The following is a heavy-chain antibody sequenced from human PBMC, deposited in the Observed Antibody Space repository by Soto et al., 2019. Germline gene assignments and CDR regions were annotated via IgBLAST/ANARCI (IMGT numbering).Heavy chain of an antibody. V-gene: IGHV3-74*01. D-gene: IGHD3-3*01. CDR2: INGDGNST. Sequence: GGSLRLSCAASGFTFRNYWMHWVRQAPGKGPEWVSRINGDGNSTYYADSVKGRFTSSRDNAKNTLYLQMNSLRVEDTAVYYCATNSYYDFWGIYWGQGTLVTVSS. CDR3: ATNSYYDFWGIY. CDR1: GFTFRNYW. J-gene: IGHJ4*02.